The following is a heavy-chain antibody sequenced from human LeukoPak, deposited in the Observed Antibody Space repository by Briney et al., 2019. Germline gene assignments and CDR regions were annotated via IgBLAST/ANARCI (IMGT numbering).Heavy chain of an antibody. J-gene: IGHJ4*02. CDR1: GGSISSYY. CDR2: IYTSGST. Sequence: PSETLSFTCTVSGGSISSYYWSWIRQPAGKGLEWIGRIYTSGSTNYNPSLKSRVTMSVDTSKNQFSLKLSSVTAADTAMYYCAGTPRIAVAGTGFDYWGQGTLVTVSS. CDR3: AGTPRIAVAGTGFDY. D-gene: IGHD6-19*01. V-gene: IGHV4-4*07.